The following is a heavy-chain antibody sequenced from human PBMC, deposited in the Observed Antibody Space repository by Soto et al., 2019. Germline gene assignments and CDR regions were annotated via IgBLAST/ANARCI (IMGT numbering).Heavy chain of an antibody. Sequence: SENLSLTCTVSGGSISSSSYYWGWIRQPPGKGLEWIGSIYYSGSTYYNPSLKSRVTISVDTSKNQFSLKLSSVTAADTAVYYCARPGYSSGWGADYYYGMDVRGQGTTVT. CDR3: ARPGYSSGWGADYYYGMDV. CDR1: GGSISSSSYY. CDR2: IYYSGST. V-gene: IGHV4-39*01. D-gene: IGHD6-19*01. J-gene: IGHJ6*02.